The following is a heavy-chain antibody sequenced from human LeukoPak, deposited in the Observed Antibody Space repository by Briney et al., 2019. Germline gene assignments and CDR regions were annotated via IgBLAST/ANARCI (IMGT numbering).Heavy chain of an antibody. CDR2: IYYSGST. CDR3: ASRSSIWSGYQDTLYYFDS. J-gene: IGHJ4*02. D-gene: IGHD3-3*01. V-gene: IGHV4-59*01. Sequence: SETLSLTCNVSGGSISSYYWSWIRQPPGKRLEWIGHIYYSGSTNYTPSLKSRVTISVDTSKNQFSLKLSSVTAADTAVYYCASRSSIWSGYQDTLYYFDSWGQGTLVTVSS. CDR1: GGSISSYY.